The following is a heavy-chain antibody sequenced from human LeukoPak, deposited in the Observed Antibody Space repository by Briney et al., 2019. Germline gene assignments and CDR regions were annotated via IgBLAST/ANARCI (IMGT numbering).Heavy chain of an antibody. J-gene: IGHJ3*02. CDR3: AREDPGPFDAFDT. CDR2: ISDSGGTT. V-gene: IGHV3-23*01. CDR1: GFTFAGYA. Sequence: GGSLRLSCAASGFTFAGYAMSWVRQAPGKGLEWVSGISDSGGTTYFADSVKGRFTISRDNSKNTLYLQMNSLRAEDTATYYCAREDPGPFDAFDTWGQGAKVTVSS.